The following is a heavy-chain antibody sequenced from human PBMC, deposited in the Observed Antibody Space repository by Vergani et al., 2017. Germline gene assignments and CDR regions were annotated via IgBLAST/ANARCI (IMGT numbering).Heavy chain of an antibody. D-gene: IGHD2-21*01. Sequence: QVHLQESGPGLVKPPGTLSLTCVVSGDSIRSHKWWSWVRQSPGKGLEWIGETHESETSNYNPSLNSPVTISVDKSPNQCSLKLNSVTAADSGLYYCAREGEGAFNLGHWGQGTLVTFSS. CDR2: THESETS. V-gene: IGHV4-4*03. CDR3: AREGEGAFNLGH. J-gene: IGHJ4*02. CDR1: GDSIRSHKW.